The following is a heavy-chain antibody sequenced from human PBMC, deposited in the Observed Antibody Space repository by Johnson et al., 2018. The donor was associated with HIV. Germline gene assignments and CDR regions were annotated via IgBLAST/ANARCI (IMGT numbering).Heavy chain of an antibody. CDR1: GFTFSDYD. V-gene: IGHV3-11*04. CDR3: ARPGSGGRPGGGFDM. CDR2: IRSSGTTK. Sequence: QVQLVESGGGLVKPGGSLRLSCAASGFTFSDYDMSWIRQAPGKGLEWVSYIRSSGTTKYYADSVKVRFTISRDNTNNSQYLQMHSLRVEDTGLYDWARPGSGGRPGGGFDMWGPGTMVTVSS. D-gene: IGHD2-15*01. J-gene: IGHJ3*02.